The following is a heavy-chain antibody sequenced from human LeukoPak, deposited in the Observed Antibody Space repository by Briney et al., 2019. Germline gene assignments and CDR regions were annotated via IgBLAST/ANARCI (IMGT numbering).Heavy chain of an antibody. CDR3: ARAAAHRQVWFDP. J-gene: IGHJ5*02. V-gene: IGHV4-59*01. CDR2: IYYSGST. Sequence: SETLCLTCAVSGGSLSIYYWSWVRHPPGKGLEWGGYIYYSGSTNYTPSLTSRVTISVDTSKNQFSLKPSSVTAADTAVYYCARAAAHRQVWFDPWGQGTLVTVSS. CDR1: GGSLSIYY.